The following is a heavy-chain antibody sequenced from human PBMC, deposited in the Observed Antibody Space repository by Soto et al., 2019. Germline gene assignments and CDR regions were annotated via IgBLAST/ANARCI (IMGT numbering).Heavy chain of an antibody. CDR1: GFTFSSYA. Sequence: GGSLRLSCAASGFTFSSYAMTWVRQAPGRGLEWVSAISGSGSPTYYADSVKGRFTISRDNSKNTMYLQMNSLRVEDTALYYCAKILLTSATGYWGQGTLVTVSS. V-gene: IGHV3-23*01. CDR2: ISGSGSPT. J-gene: IGHJ4*02. CDR3: AKILLTSATGY. D-gene: IGHD3-10*01.